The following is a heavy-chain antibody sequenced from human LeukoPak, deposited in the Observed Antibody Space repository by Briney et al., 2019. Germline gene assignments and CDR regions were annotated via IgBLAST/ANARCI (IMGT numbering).Heavy chain of an antibody. CDR1: GGTFSSYA. CDR2: IIPIFGTA. J-gene: IGHJ6*02. Sequence: ASVKVSCKASGGTFSSYAISWVRQAPGQGLEWMGGIIPIFGTANYAQKFQGRVTVTADESTSTAYMELSSLRSEDTAVYYCAVRFLGWLSRYYYYYGMDVWGQGTTVTVSS. CDR3: AVRFLGWLSRYYYYYGMDV. V-gene: IGHV1-69*13. D-gene: IGHD3-3*01.